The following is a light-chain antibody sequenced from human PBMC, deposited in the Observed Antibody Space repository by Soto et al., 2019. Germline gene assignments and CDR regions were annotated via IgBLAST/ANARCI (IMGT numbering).Light chain of an antibody. CDR3: QQYNNWPPYT. Sequence: EIVMTQSPATLSVSTGETATISCRASQRVSSNLAWYQQKPGQAPRLVIYGASTRATGFPARFSGSGSGTEFTLTISSLQPEDFAVYYCQQYNNWPPYTFGQGTKLEIK. CDR1: QRVSSN. CDR2: GAS. V-gene: IGKV3-15*01. J-gene: IGKJ2*01.